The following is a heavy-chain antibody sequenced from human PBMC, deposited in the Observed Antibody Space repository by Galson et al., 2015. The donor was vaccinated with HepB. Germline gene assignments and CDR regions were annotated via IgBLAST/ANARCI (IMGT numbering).Heavy chain of an antibody. CDR3: AKDGLRYYDFWSGYYNGFDWYFDL. CDR1: GFTFSSYG. Sequence: SLRLSCAASGFTFSSYGMHWVRQAPGKGLEWVAVISYDGSNKYYADSVKGRFTISRDNSKNTLYLQMNSLRAEGTAVYYCAKDGLRYYDFWSGYYNGFDWYFDLWGRGTLVTVSS. J-gene: IGHJ2*01. CDR2: ISYDGSNK. D-gene: IGHD3-3*01. V-gene: IGHV3-30*18.